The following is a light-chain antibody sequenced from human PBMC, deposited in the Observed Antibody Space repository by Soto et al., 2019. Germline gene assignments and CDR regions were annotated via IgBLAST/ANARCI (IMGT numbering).Light chain of an antibody. Sequence: QSALTQPASVSGSPGQSITISCTGTSSDVGGYNYVSWYQQHPGKAPKLMIYEVSNRPSGVSNRFSGSKSGNTASLTISGLQAEDEADYYCSSYPRSSTLVFGTGTKVTVL. V-gene: IGLV2-14*01. J-gene: IGLJ1*01. CDR3: SSYPRSSTLV. CDR1: SSDVGGYNY. CDR2: EVS.